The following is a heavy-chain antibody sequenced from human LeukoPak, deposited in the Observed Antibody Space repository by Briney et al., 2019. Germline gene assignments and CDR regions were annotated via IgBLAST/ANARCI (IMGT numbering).Heavy chain of an antibody. CDR3: ARAVGHYYDSSGPFDP. V-gene: IGHV4-61*01. J-gene: IGHJ5*02. Sequence: SETLSLTCTVSGGSVSSGSYYWRWIRQPPGKGLEWIGYIYYSGSTNYNPSLKSRVTISVDTSKNQFSLKLSSVTAADTAVYYCARAVGHYYDSSGPFDPWGQGTLVTVSS. CDR1: GGSVSSGSYY. D-gene: IGHD3-22*01. CDR2: IYYSGST.